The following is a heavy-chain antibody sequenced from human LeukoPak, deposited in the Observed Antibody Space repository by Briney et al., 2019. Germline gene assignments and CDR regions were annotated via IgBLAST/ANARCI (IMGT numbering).Heavy chain of an antibody. Sequence: GGSLRLSCAGSGFTFSNAWMGWGRQAPGKGLEWVGRIKSKTDGGTTDYAAPVKGRFTISRDDSKNTLYLQMNSLKTEDTAVYYCTTQFYYDSSGEGFDYWGQGTLVTVSS. V-gene: IGHV3-15*01. J-gene: IGHJ4*02. CDR3: TTQFYYDSSGEGFDY. CDR2: IKSKTDGGTT. CDR1: GFTFSNAW. D-gene: IGHD3-22*01.